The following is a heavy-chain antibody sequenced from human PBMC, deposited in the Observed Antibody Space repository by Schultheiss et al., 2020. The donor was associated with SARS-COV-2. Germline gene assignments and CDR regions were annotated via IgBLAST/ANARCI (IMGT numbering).Heavy chain of an antibody. D-gene: IGHD5-18*01. CDR3: ARGLLYGMDV. Sequence: GGSLRLSCAASGFTFSSYAMSWVRQAPGKGLEWVAVISYDGSNKYYADSVKGRFTISRDNSKNTLYLQMNSLRAEDTAVYYCARGLLYGMDVWGQGTTVTVSS. CDR1: GFTFSSYA. V-gene: IGHV3-30-3*01. CDR2: ISYDGSNK. J-gene: IGHJ6*02.